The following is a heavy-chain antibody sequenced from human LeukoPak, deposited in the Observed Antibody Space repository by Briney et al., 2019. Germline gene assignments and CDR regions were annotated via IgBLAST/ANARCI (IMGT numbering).Heavy chain of an antibody. CDR2: IKQDGSEK. CDR1: GFTFSSYW. J-gene: IGHJ5*02. Sequence: GGSLRLSCAASGFTFSSYWMSWVRQAPGKGLEWVANIKQDGSEKYYVDSVKGRFTISRDNAKNSLYLQMNSLRAEDTAVYYCAKNDYCSGGSCYENNWFDPWGQGTLVTVSS. D-gene: IGHD2-15*01. CDR3: AKNDYCSGGSCYENNWFDP. V-gene: IGHV3-7*01.